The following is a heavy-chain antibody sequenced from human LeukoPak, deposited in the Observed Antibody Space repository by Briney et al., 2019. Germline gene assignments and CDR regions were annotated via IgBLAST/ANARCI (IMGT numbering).Heavy chain of an antibody. J-gene: IGHJ3*02. Sequence: ASVKVSCKASGYTFTSYGIGWVRQAPGQGLEWMGWISAYNGHTNHAQKFQGRVTMTTETSTTTAYMELRSLTSDDTAVYYCARVSRLDFQLRHAFNIWGQGTMVTVSS. D-gene: IGHD3-3*01. CDR2: ISAYNGHT. V-gene: IGHV1-18*01. CDR3: ARVSRLDFQLRHAFNI. CDR1: GYTFTSYG.